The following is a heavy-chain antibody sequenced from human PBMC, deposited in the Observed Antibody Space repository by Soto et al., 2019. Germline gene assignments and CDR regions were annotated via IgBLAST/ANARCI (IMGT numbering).Heavy chain of an antibody. J-gene: IGHJ6*02. Sequence: QVQLVESGGGVVQPGRSLRLSCAASGFTFSSYGMHWVRQAPGKGLEWVAVIWYDGSNKYYADSVKGRFTISRDNSKNTLYLQMNSLRAEGTAVYYCAREVVVTANPYYYYGMDVWGQGTTVTVSS. CDR2: IWYDGSNK. CDR1: GFTFSSYG. V-gene: IGHV3-33*01. D-gene: IGHD2-21*02. CDR3: AREVVVTANPYYYYGMDV.